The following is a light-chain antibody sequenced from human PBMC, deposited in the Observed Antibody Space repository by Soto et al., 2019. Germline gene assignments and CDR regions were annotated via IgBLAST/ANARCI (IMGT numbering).Light chain of an antibody. J-gene: IGKJ1*01. Sequence: EIVLTQSPGTLTLSPGVRATLSCRASQSVSRSYLAWYQQKPGQAPRLLIYGASSRATGIPDRFSGSESGTDFTLTISRLEPEDFAVYYCQQYGTSPVTFGQGTKVEIK. CDR2: GAS. CDR3: QQYGTSPVT. CDR1: QSVSRSY. V-gene: IGKV3-20*01.